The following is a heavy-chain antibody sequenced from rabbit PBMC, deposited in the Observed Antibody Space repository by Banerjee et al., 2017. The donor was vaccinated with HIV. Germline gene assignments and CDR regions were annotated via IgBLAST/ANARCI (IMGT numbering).Heavy chain of an antibody. Sequence: QLKESGGGLVQPGGSLKLSCKASGFDFSSYYMSWVRQAPGKGLEWIGYIDPVFGSTYYASWVNGRFTISSHNAQNTLYLQLNSLTAADTATYFCARDLASSSGYYIQGWLDLWGPGTLVTVS. CDR2: IDPVFGST. V-gene: IGHV1S7*01. D-gene: IGHD1-1*01. CDR1: GFDFSSYY. CDR3: ARDLASSSGYYIQGWLDL. J-gene: IGHJ5*01.